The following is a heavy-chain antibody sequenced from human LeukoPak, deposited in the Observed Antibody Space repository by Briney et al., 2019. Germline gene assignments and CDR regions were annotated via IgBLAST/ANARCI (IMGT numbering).Heavy chain of an antibody. CDR1: GFTFSTYT. Sequence: GGSLRLSCGASGFTFSTYTMNWVREAPGKGLEWVSSISSSSYTIYYADSVRGRFTISRDNARNSLYLRMNSLRAEDTAVYYCARDSYGDSYFDYWGQGTLVTVSS. J-gene: IGHJ4*02. CDR2: ISSSSYTI. V-gene: IGHV3-48*01. CDR3: ARDSYGDSYFDY. D-gene: IGHD4-17*01.